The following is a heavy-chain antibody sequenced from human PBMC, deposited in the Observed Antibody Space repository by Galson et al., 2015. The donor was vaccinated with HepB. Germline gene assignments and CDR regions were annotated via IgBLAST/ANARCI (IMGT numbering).Heavy chain of an antibody. J-gene: IGHJ4*02. CDR3: ARDTWAADTRTGSTRFDY. CDR2: IKQDGSEK. D-gene: IGHD6-13*01. V-gene: IGHV3-7*03. Sequence: SLRLSCAASGFTFSSYWMSWVRQAPGKGLEWVANIKQDGSEKYYVDSVKGRFTISRDNAKNSLYLQMNSLRAEDTAVYYCARDTWAADTRTGSTRFDYWGQGTLVTVSS. CDR1: GFTFSSYW.